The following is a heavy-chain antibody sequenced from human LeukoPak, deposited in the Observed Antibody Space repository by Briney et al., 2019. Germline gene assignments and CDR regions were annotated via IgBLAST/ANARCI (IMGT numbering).Heavy chain of an antibody. CDR3: ARDGVGYKYYFDY. J-gene: IGHJ4*02. V-gene: IGHV3-7*04. D-gene: IGHD5-18*01. CDR1: GFTFSSYS. Sequence: GGSLRLSCAASGFTFSSYSMSWVRQAPGKGLEWVANIKQDGSEKYYVDSVKGRFTISRDNAKNSLYLQMNSLRAEDTAVYYCARDGVGYKYYFDYWGQGTLVTVSS. CDR2: IKQDGSEK.